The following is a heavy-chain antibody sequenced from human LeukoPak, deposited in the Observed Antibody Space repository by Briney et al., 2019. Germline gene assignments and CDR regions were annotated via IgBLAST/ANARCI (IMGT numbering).Heavy chain of an antibody. CDR3: ARGSRLTIFGVVTIPYYYYYMDV. Sequence: GGSLRLSCAASGFTFSSYEMNWVRQAPGKGLEWVSYITSSGNTIYYADSVKGRFTISRDNAKNSLYLQMNSLRAEDTAVYYCARGSRLTIFGVVTIPYYYYYMDVWGKGTTVTVSS. D-gene: IGHD3-3*01. J-gene: IGHJ6*03. CDR1: GFTFSSYE. CDR2: ITSSGNTI. V-gene: IGHV3-48*03.